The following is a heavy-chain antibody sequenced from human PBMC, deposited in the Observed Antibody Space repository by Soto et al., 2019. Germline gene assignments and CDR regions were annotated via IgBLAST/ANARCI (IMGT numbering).Heavy chain of an antibody. D-gene: IGHD1-7*01. V-gene: IGHV6-1*01. CDR1: GDSVSSNSAA. CDR3: VRDSELGPEAFDI. CDR2: TYYRSKWYN. Sequence: PSQTLSLTCAISGDSVSSNSAAWNWIRQSPSRGLEWLGRTYYRSKWYNDYAVSVRGRITINPDTSKNQFSLQLNSVTPDDTAVYYCVRDSELGPEAFDIWGQGTVVTVSS. J-gene: IGHJ3*02.